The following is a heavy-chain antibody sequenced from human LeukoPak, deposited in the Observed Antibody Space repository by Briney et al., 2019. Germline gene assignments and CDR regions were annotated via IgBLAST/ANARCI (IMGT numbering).Heavy chain of an antibody. CDR2: ISGSAGST. D-gene: IGHD3-10*01. CDR1: GCIFSNYA. Sequence: PGGSLRLSCAASGCIFSNYAMNWVRQAPGKGLEWVSAISGSAGSTYYADSVKGRFTISRDNSKNTLYLQMNGLRAEDTAVYYRATPHYYYGPGTSTYFGMPVWGQGTTVTVSS. V-gene: IGHV3-23*01. J-gene: IGHJ6*02. CDR3: ATPHYYYGPGTSTYFGMPV.